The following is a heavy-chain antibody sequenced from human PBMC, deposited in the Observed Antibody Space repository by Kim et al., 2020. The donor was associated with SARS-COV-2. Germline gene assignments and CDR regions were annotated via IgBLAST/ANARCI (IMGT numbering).Heavy chain of an antibody. CDR3: ARTGNRMVRGVIINRGYFDY. J-gene: IGHJ4*02. CDR2: ISYDGSNK. V-gene: IGHV3-30-3*01. CDR1: GFTFSSYA. D-gene: IGHD3-10*01. Sequence: GGSLRLSCAASGFTFSSYAMHWVRQAPGKGLEWVAVISYDGSNKYYADSVKGRFTISRDNSKNTLYLQMNSLRAEDTAVYYCARTGNRMVRGVIINRGYFDYWGQGTLVTVSS.